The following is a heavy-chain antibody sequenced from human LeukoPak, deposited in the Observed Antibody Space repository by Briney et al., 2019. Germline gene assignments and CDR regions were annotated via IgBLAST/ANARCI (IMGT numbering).Heavy chain of an antibody. V-gene: IGHV4-39*07. Sequence: TSETLSLTCTVSGGSISSSFCYWGWIRQPPGKGLEWIGSIYSSGSTYYNPSLKSRVTISVDKSKNQFSLKLTSVTAADTAVYYCVAAAVAVDYWGQGTLVTVSS. J-gene: IGHJ4*02. CDR3: VAAAVAVDY. CDR1: GGSISSSFCY. D-gene: IGHD6-19*01. CDR2: IYSSGST.